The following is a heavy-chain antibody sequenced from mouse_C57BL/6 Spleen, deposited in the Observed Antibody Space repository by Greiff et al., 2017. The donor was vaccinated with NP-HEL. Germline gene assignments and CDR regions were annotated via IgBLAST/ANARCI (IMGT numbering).Heavy chain of an antibody. D-gene: IGHD1-1*01. Sequence: VQVVESGGDLVKPGGSLKLSCAASGFTFSSYGMSWVRQTPDKRLEWVATISSGGSYTYYPDSVKGRFTISRDNAKNTLYLQMSSLKSEDTAMYYCARRAITTVVATPYFDYWGQGTTLTVSS. CDR3: ARRAITTVVATPYFDY. V-gene: IGHV5-6*01. CDR2: ISSGGSYT. CDR1: GFTFSSYG. J-gene: IGHJ2*01.